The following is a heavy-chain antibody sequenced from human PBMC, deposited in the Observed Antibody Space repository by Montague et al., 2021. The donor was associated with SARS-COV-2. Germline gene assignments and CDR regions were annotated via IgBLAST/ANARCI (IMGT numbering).Heavy chain of an antibody. CDR2: ISGSGGST. Sequence: SLRLSCAASGFTFSSFAISWVRQAPGKGLEWVSDISGSGGSTYYSNSVKGRFTISRDNSKNTLYLQMNGLRAEDTAVYYCAKGGRDGYNPLDYWGQGTLVTVSS. CDR1: GFTFSSFA. CDR3: AKGGRDGYNPLDY. V-gene: IGHV3-23*01. D-gene: IGHD5-24*01. J-gene: IGHJ4*02.